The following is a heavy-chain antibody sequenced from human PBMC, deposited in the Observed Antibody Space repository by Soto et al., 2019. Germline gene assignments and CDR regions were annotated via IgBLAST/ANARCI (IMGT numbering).Heavy chain of an antibody. J-gene: IGHJ4*02. CDR1: GFTFNNAW. V-gene: IGHV3-15*07. Sequence: PGGSLRLSCAASGFTFNNAWMNWVRQAPGKGLEWVGRIKSKTDGGTTDYAAPVKGRFTISRDDSKDTLYLQMNSLKTEDTAVYYCTTDPTCGTTSCQGYWGQGALVTVSS. CDR3: TTDPTCGTTSCQGY. CDR2: IKSKTDGGTT. D-gene: IGHD2-2*01.